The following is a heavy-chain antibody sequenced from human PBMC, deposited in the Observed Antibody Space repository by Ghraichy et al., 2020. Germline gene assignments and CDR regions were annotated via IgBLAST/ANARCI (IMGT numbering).Heavy chain of an antibody. V-gene: IGHV3-48*03. CDR2: IAGSRNTI. Sequence: GGSLRLSCAASGFTFSAYEMNWVRQAPGKGLEWVSYIAGSRNTIYYADSVKGRFTISRDNAKNSLFLQMNSLRAEDTATYYCARGTFDYSREDHGGALDYGGKGALVTVSS. D-gene: IGHD6-13*01. CDR3: ARGTFDYSREDHGGALDY. J-gene: IGHJ4*02. CDR1: GFTFSAYE.